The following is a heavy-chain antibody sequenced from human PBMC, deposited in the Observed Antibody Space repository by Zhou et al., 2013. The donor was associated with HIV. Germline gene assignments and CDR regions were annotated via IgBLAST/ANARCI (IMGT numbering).Heavy chain of an antibody. CDR2: INPNSGGT. CDR3: ARAITMIVVVITPPTPNDAFDI. J-gene: IGHJ3*02. D-gene: IGHD3-22*01. CDR1: GYTFTGYY. V-gene: IGHV1-2*02. Sequence: QVQLVQSGAEVKKPGASVKVSCKASGYTFTGYYMHWVRQAPGQGLEWMGWINPNSGGTNYAQKFQGRVTMTRDTSISTAYMELSRLRSDDTAVYYCARAITMIVVVITPPTPNDAFDIWGQGTMVTVSS.